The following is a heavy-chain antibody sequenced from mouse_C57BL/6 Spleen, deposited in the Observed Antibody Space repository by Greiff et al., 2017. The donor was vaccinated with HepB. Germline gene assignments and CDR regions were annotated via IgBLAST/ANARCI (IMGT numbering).Heavy chain of an antibody. V-gene: IGHV5-17*01. CDR3: AREYYDYDEGRGFAY. CDR2: ISSGSSTS. Sequence: EVHLVESGGGLVKPGGSLKLSCAASGFTFSDYGMHWVRQAPEKGLEWVAYISSGSSTSYYADTVKGRFTISRDNAKNTLFLQMTSLRSEDTAMYYCAREYYDYDEGRGFAYWGQGTLVTVSA. J-gene: IGHJ3*01. D-gene: IGHD2-4*01. CDR1: GFTFSDYG.